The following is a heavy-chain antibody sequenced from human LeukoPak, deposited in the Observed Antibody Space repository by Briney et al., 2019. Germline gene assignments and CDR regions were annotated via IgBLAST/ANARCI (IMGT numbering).Heavy chain of an antibody. D-gene: IGHD3-16*01. CDR1: GYSFTSYW. V-gene: IGHV5-10-1*01. CDR2: IDPSDSYT. CDR3: SILGAWFDP. Sequence: GESLKISCKGSGYSFTSYWISWVRQMPGKGLEWMGRIDPSDSYTNYSPSFQGHATISADKSISAAYLQWSSLKASDTAMYYCSILGAWFDPWGQGTLVTVSS. J-gene: IGHJ5*02.